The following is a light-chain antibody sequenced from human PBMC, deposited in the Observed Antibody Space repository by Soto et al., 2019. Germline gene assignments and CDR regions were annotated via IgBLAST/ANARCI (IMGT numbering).Light chain of an antibody. Sequence: EVVLTQSPGTLSLSPGERATLSCRASQSVSTSYLAWYQQKPGQAPRLLIYSASRRATGIPDMFSGSGCGTDFTLTISRLEPEDFAVYYCQQYGSSPPFTFGPGTKVDF. CDR2: SAS. J-gene: IGKJ3*01. CDR3: QQYGSSPPFT. CDR1: QSVSTSY. V-gene: IGKV3-20*01.